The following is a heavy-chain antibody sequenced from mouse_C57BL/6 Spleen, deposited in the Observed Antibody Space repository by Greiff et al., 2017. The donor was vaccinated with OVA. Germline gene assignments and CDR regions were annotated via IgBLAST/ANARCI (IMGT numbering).Heavy chain of an antibody. CDR3: ASYDGPYYAMDY. Sequence: VQLKESGGGLLKPGGSLNLSCPAPGFTFSDFGFPWVRQDPERGLEWVAYISSGSSTIYYADTVKGRFTISRDNAKNTLFLQMTSLRSEDTAMYYCASYDGPYYAMDYWGQGTSVTVSS. J-gene: IGHJ4*01. V-gene: IGHV5-17*01. CDR1: GFTFSDFG. D-gene: IGHD2-3*01. CDR2: ISSGSSTI.